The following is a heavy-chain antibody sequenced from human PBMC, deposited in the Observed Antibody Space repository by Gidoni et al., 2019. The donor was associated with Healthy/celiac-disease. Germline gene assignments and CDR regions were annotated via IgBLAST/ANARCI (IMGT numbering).Heavy chain of an antibody. CDR2: ISGSGGST. Sequence: EVQLLESGGGLVQPGGSLRLSCSASGFPFSSYAMGWVRLAPGKGRGWVSAISGSGGSTYYADSVKGRFTISRDNSKNTLYLQMNSLRAEDTAVYYCAKDMQPLWFGELFHFDYWGQGTLVTVSS. D-gene: IGHD3-10*01. CDR1: GFPFSSYA. V-gene: IGHV3-23*01. CDR3: AKDMQPLWFGELFHFDY. J-gene: IGHJ4*02.